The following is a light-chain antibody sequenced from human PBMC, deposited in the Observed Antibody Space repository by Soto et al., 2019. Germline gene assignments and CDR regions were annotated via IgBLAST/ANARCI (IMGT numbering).Light chain of an antibody. Sequence: EIVLTQSTGTLSLSPGARATLSFRASQSVSSSYLAWYQQKPGQAPSLLTYGASRRATGIPDRFSGSGSGTDFTLTISRLEPEDFAMYYCQQYGGSPWTFGQGTKVDIK. CDR1: QSVSSSY. V-gene: IGKV3-20*01. J-gene: IGKJ1*01. CDR3: QQYGGSPWT. CDR2: GAS.